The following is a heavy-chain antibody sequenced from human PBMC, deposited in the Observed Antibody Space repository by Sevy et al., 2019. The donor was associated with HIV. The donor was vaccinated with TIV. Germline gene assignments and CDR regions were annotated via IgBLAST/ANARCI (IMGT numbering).Heavy chain of an antibody. V-gene: IGHV3-48*03. CDR2: ISNTGSSI. J-gene: IGHJ4*02. Sequence: GGSLRLSCAASGFTFSSYEMNWVRQAPGKGLEWVSYISNTGSSIYYSVSVKVRFTMSRDNAKNSLYLQMNSLRGEDTAAYYCARDLPPSATTVSHFDYWGRRTLVTVSS. CDR3: ARDLPPSATTVSHFDY. CDR1: GFTFSSYE. D-gene: IGHD4-17*01.